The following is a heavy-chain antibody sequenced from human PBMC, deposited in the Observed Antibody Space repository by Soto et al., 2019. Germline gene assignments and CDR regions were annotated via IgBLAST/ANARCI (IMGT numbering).Heavy chain of an antibody. Sequence: GGSLRLSCAASGFTFSSYSMNWVRQASGKGLEWVSYISSSSSTIYYADSVKGRFTISRDNAKNSLYLQMNSLRDEDTAVYYCARDRFEHLSYGDYVSGYWGQGTLVTVSS. CDR1: GFTFSSYS. J-gene: IGHJ4*02. D-gene: IGHD4-17*01. V-gene: IGHV3-48*02. CDR2: ISSSSSTI. CDR3: ARDRFEHLSYGDYVSGY.